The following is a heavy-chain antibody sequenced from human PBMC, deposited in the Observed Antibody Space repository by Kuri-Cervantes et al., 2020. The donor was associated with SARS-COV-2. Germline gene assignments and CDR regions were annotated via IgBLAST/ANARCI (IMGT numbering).Heavy chain of an antibody. Sequence: GESLKISCAASGFTFSSYAMHWVRQAPGKRLEWVAVISYDGSNKYYADSVKGRFTISRDDSKNTLYLQMNSLRAEDTAVYYCARGRAARYFDYWGQGTLVTVSS. CDR1: GFTFSSYA. J-gene: IGHJ4*02. CDR2: ISYDGSNK. D-gene: IGHD6-6*01. CDR3: ARGRAARYFDY. V-gene: IGHV3-30-3*01.